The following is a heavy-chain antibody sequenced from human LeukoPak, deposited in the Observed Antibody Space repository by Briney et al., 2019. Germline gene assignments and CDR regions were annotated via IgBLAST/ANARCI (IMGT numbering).Heavy chain of an antibody. Sequence: GGSLRLSCAASGSTFSSYGMHWVRQAPGKGLEWVAFIRYDGSNKYYADSVKGRFTISRDNAKNSLYLQMNSLRAEDTAVYYCASYARDGTAMVPDYWGQGTLVTVSS. CDR3: ASYARDGTAMVPDY. J-gene: IGHJ4*02. V-gene: IGHV3-30*02. CDR2: IRYDGSNK. CDR1: GSTFSSYG. D-gene: IGHD5-18*01.